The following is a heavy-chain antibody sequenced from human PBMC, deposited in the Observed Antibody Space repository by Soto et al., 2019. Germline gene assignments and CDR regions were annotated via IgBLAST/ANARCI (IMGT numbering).Heavy chain of an antibody. CDR2: IYWDGDE. Sequence: QITLKETGPPLVKPTQTLTLTCTFSGFSFDMNKARVGWVRQPPGKALEWLALIYWDGDEHYSPSLKNRLSLTKDPSKDQVVLTWTDGHPADTATYYWVKGTLGTYGHVDLEHWGQGTLVTVSS. D-gene: IGHD1-1*01. CDR3: VKGTLGTYGHVDLEH. CDR1: GFSFDMNKAR. J-gene: IGHJ4*02. V-gene: IGHV2-5*02.